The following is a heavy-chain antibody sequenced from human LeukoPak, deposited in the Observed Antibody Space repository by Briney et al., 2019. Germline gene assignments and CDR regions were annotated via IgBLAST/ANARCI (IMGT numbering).Heavy chain of an antibody. CDR3: ARDRSYPLAARLDY. CDR1: GGTFSSYA. CDR2: IIPIFGTA. V-gene: IGHV1-69*05. J-gene: IGHJ4*02. Sequence: GASVKVSCKASGGTFSSYAISWVRQAPGQGLEWMGRIIPIFGTANYAQKFQGRVTITTDESTSTAYMELSSLRSEDTAVYYCARDRSYPLAARLDYWGQGTLVTVSS. D-gene: IGHD6-6*01.